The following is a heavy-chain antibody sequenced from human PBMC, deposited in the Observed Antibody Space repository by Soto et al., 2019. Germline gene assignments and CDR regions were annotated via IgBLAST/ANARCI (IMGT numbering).Heavy chain of an antibody. CDR3: ARLASQGPRFDS. CDR1: DASVSSSDW. Sequence: PSETLSLTCAVSDASVSSSDWWAWVRQPPGKGLQWIGEIYQSGKTNYNPSLESRVTMSIDRSMNEFSLKVTSLTAADTAVYYCARLASQGPRFDSWGQGSLVTVSS. V-gene: IGHV4-4*02. J-gene: IGHJ4*02. CDR2: IYQSGKT.